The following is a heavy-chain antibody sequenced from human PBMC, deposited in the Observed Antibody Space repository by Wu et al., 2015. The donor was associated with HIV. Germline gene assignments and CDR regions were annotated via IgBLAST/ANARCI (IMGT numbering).Heavy chain of an antibody. CDR3: AREYSSSSHFDY. Sequence: QVQLVQSGAEVKKPGSSVKVSCKASGGTFSSYAISWVRQAPGQGLEWMGGIIPIFGTANYAQKFQGRVTMTRDTSTSTVYMELSSLRSEDTAVYYCAREYSSSSHFDYWGQGTLVTVSS. V-gene: IGHV1-69*05. J-gene: IGHJ4*02. CDR2: IIPIFGTA. CDR1: GGTFSSYA. D-gene: IGHD6-6*01.